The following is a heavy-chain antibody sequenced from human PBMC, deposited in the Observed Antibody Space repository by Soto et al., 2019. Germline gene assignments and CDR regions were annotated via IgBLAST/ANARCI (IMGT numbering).Heavy chain of an antibody. D-gene: IGHD3-10*01. J-gene: IGHJ4*02. CDR3: ARAPGYGDIDY. CDR1: GFTFSSYG. Sequence: EVQLVESGGDFVQPGGSLSLSCAASGFTFSSYGMNWVRQVPVKGLEWVSHISSDGTTYYADSVKGRFTIPIDNAKNSLYLQMNSLIVEDTAVYYCARAPGYGDIDYWGRGNLVTVSS. CDR2: ISSDGTT. V-gene: IGHV3-48*01.